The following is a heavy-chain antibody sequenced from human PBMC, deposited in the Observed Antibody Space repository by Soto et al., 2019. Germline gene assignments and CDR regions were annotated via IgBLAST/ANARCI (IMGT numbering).Heavy chain of an antibody. Sequence: GASVKVSCIAYGYTFTSYGISGVRQAPGQGLEWMGWISAYNGNTSYAQKLQGRVTMTTDTSTSTAYMELRSLRSDDTAVYYCAREAIFGVVSPFDYWGQGTLVTVSS. V-gene: IGHV1-18*04. CDR2: ISAYNGNT. J-gene: IGHJ4*02. D-gene: IGHD3-3*01. CDR3: AREAIFGVVSPFDY. CDR1: GYTFTSYG.